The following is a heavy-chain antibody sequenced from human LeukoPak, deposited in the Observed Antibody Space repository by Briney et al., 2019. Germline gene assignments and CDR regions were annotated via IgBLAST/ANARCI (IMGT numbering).Heavy chain of an antibody. CDR2: ISPNSGGA. CDR3: ARSIGYGYSSRWAGNNWFDP. J-gene: IGHJ5*02. Sequence: ASVKVSCKASGYTFTGYYMHWVRQAPGQGLEWMGWISPNSGGANYAQKFQGRVTMTMDTAIGTAYMELSRLRSDDTAMYCCARSIGYGYSSRWAGNNWFDPWGQGTLVTVSS. D-gene: IGHD6-13*01. V-gene: IGHV1-2*02. CDR1: GYTFTGYY.